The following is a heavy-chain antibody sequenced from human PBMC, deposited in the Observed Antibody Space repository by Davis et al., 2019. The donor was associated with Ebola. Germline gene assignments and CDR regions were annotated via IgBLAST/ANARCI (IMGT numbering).Heavy chain of an antibody. CDR2: IKQDGSEK. V-gene: IGHV3-7*03. CDR3: ARFSYAMSWYFDL. D-gene: IGHD3-16*01. J-gene: IGHJ2*01. CDR1: GFTFSSYW. Sequence: PGGSLRLSCAASGFTFSSYWMSWVRQAPGKGLEWVANIKQDGSEKYYVDSVKGRFTISRDNAKKSLYLQMNSLRDDDTAVYYCARFSYAMSWYFDLWGRGTPVTVSS.